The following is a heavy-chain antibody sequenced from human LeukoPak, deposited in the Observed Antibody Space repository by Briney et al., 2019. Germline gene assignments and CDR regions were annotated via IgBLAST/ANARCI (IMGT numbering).Heavy chain of an antibody. D-gene: IGHD1-26*01. V-gene: IGHV3-23*01. CDR3: AKDRAYAGATFADY. J-gene: IGHJ4*02. CDR1: GFTFSSYA. Sequence: GGSLRLSCAASGFTFSSYAMNWVRQAPGKGLEWVSAISGSGGRTNYADSVKGRFTISRDNSKNTLYLQMNSLRAEDTAVYSCAKDRAYAGATFADYWGQGTLVTVST. CDR2: ISGSGGRT.